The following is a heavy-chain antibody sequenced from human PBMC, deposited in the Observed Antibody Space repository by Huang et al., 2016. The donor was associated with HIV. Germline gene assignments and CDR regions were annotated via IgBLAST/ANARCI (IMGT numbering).Heavy chain of an antibody. J-gene: IGHJ6*02. CDR2: ISPSEGYT. Sequence: QVQLVQSGAEVKKPGASVKVSCRASGYTFISYGITWVRQAPGQGLEWMGGISPSEGYTNYAQQFQGRVTMTTDTSTNTVYMEVRSLRSDDTAVYYCARDLGTTVVPDGMDVWGQGTTVTVSS. D-gene: IGHD4-17*01. V-gene: IGHV1-18*04. CDR3: ARDLGTTVVPDGMDV. CDR1: GYTFISYG.